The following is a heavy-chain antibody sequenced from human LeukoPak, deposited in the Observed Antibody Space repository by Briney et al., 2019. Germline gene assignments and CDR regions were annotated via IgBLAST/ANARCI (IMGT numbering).Heavy chain of an antibody. CDR2: IKTDGSEK. Sequence: GGSLRLSCAASGFTFSSYSMNWVRQAPGKGLQWVANIKTDGSEKYYVDSVKGRFTISRDNSENTLFLQMNNLGAEDTALYYCAKKRVITTPDAIDWYFDLWGRGTLVTVSS. CDR1: GFTFSSYS. V-gene: IGHV3-7*03. D-gene: IGHD1-1*01. J-gene: IGHJ2*01. CDR3: AKKRVITTPDAIDWYFDL.